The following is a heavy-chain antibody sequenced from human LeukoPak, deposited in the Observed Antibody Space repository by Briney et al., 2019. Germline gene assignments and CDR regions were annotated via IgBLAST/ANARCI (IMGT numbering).Heavy chain of an antibody. CDR3: ARAGQGGELLFDC. V-gene: IGHV4-59*01. J-gene: IGHJ4*02. CDR1: GFTFSSYC. D-gene: IGHD1-26*01. Sequence: PSETLSLTCTVSGFTFSSYCRSWIRQPPGKGLEWIGYIAYRGSTNDTPALNSRVTISEDSTKNQFSLKLSPVTAADTAVYYCARAGQGGELLFDCWGQGTLVIVSA. CDR2: IAYRGST.